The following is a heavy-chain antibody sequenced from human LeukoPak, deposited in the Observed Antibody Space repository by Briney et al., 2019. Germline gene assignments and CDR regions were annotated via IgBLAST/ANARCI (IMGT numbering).Heavy chain of an antibody. V-gene: IGHV4-61*02. CDR1: GGSISSGSYY. Sequence: SETLSLTCAVSGGSISSGSYYWSWIRQPAGKGLEWIGRIYTSGSTNYNPSLKSRVTISVDTSKNQFSLKLSSVTAADTAVYYCARLTSRGYYYDSDGTKTFDYWGQGTLVTVSS. CDR2: IYTSGST. J-gene: IGHJ4*02. CDR3: ARLTSRGYYYDSDGTKTFDY. D-gene: IGHD3-22*01.